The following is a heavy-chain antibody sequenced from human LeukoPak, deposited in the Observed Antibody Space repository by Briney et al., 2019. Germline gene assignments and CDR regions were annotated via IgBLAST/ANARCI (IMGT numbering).Heavy chain of an antibody. V-gene: IGHV4-59*01. CDR3: ARGSRELYYFDY. CDR2: IYYSGST. J-gene: IGHJ4*02. Sequence: ETLSLTCTVSGGSISSYYWSWIRQPPGKGLEWIGYIYYSGSTKYNPSLKSRVTISVDASKTQFSLRLNSVTAADTAVYYCARGSRELYYFDYWGQGTLVTVSS. CDR1: GGSISSYY. D-gene: IGHD1-7*01.